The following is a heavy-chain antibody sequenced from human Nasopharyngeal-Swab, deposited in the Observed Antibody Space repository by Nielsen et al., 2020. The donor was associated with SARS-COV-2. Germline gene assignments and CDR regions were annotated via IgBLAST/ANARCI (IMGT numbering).Heavy chain of an antibody. J-gene: IGHJ6*03. V-gene: IGHV4-59*08. D-gene: IGHD2-21*01. Sequence: WIRQPPGKGLEWIGYIYYSTNTNYNPSRSTSYNPFLKSRVTISVDTSRSQFSLKLSSVTAADSAVYYCARHTYRYYYFYMDVWGRGTTVTVSS. CDR2: IYYSTNT. CDR3: ARHTYRYYYFYMDV.